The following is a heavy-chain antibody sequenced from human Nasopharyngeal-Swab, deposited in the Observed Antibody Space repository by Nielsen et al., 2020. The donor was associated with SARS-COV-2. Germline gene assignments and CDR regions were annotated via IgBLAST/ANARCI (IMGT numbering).Heavy chain of an antibody. D-gene: IGHD3-3*01. V-gene: IGHV1-69*13. CDR2: IIPIFGTA. J-gene: IGHJ5*02. Sequence: SAVNVSCKASGGTFSSYAISWVRQAPGQGLEWTGGIIPIFGTANYAQKFQGRVTITADESTSTAYMELSSLRSEDTAVYYCARNPGVVLEYGWFDPWGQGTLVTAPQ. CDR1: GGTFSSYA. CDR3: ARNPGVVLEYGWFDP.